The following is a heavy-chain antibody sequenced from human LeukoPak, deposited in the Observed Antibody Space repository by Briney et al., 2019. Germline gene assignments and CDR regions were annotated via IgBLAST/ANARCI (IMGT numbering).Heavy chain of an antibody. CDR1: GGSISSYY. J-gene: IGHJ6*02. CDR2: IYYSGST. CDR3: ARHLAEGSYYYGMDV. Sequence: SETLSLTCTVSGGSISSYYWSWIRQPPGKGLEWIGYIYYSGSTNYNPSLKSRVTISVDTSKNQFSLKLSSVTAADTAVYYCARHLAEGSYYYGMDVWGQGTTVTVSS. D-gene: IGHD3-10*01. V-gene: IGHV4-59*08.